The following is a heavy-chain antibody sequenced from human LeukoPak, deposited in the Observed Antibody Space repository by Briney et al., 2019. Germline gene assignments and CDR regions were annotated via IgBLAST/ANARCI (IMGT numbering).Heavy chain of an antibody. Sequence: GGSLRLSCAASGFIFSNYAMHWVRQAPGKGLEWVAIISYDGGNRYYADSVKDRFTISRDNSKSTLYLQMNSLRAEDTAVYYCARDLATVTTPFDYWGQGTLVTVSS. D-gene: IGHD4-17*01. J-gene: IGHJ4*02. CDR1: GFIFSNYA. CDR2: ISYDGGNR. CDR3: ARDLATVTTPFDY. V-gene: IGHV3-30-3*01.